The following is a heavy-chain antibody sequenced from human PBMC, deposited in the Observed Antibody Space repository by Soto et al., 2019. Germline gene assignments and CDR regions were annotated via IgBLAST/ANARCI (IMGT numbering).Heavy chain of an antibody. J-gene: IGHJ5*02. V-gene: IGHV3-33*01. D-gene: IGHD6-13*01. Sequence: QVQLVESGGGVVQPGRSLRLSCAASRFTFNLYGMHWVRQAPGEGLEWVAMIWYDGSNKNYADSVKGRFTISRDNSKNTLYLEMNSLRAEDTAVYYCARDSSSRRGNWFDPWGQGTLVIVSS. CDR3: ARDSSSRRGNWFDP. CDR1: RFTFNLYG. CDR2: IWYDGSNK.